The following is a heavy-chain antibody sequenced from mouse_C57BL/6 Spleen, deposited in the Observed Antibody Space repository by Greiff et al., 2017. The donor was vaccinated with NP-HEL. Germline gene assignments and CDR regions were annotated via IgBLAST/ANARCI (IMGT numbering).Heavy chain of an antibody. CDR3: ARDGSSYYAMDY. CDR1: GYTFTSYW. CDR2: INPSNGGT. Sequence: QVQLKEPGTELVKPGASVKLSCKASGYTFTSYWMHWVKQRPGQGLEWIGNINPSNGGTNYNEKFKSKATLTVDKSSSTAYMQLSSLTSEDSAVYYCARDGSSYYAMDYWGQGTSVTVSS. D-gene: IGHD1-1*01. J-gene: IGHJ4*01. V-gene: IGHV1-53*01.